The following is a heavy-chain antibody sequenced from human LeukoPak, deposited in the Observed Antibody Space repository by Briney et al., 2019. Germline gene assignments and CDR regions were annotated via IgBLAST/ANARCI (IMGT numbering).Heavy chain of an antibody. V-gene: IGHV3-30-3*02. CDR1: GLTFSSYA. CDR3: AKKDTSGWYGGDY. D-gene: IGHD6-19*01. J-gene: IGHJ4*02. Sequence: GGSLRLSCAASGLTFSSYAMHWVRQAPGKGLEWVAVISYDGSNKYYADSVKSRFTISRDNSKNTLDLQMNSLRAEDTAVYYCAKKDTSGWYGGDYWGQGTLVTVSS. CDR2: ISYDGSNK.